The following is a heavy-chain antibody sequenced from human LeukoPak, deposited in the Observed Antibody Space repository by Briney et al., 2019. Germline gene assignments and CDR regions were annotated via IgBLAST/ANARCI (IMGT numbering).Heavy chain of an antibody. D-gene: IGHD1-26*01. CDR3: ARDKREGAIHDY. CDR2: ICTSSSYI. V-gene: IGHV3-21*01. CDR1: GFTFSSYS. Sequence: GGSLRLSCAASGFTFSSYSMNWVRQAPGMGLEWVSYICTSSSYIYYADSVKGRFTISRDNANNSLYLQINSLRAEDTSVYYCARDKREGAIHDYWGQGALVTVSS. J-gene: IGHJ4*02.